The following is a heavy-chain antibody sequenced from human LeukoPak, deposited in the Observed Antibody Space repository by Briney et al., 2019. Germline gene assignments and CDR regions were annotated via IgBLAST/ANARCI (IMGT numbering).Heavy chain of an antibody. CDR3: ARARCSSTSCYSQYYGMDV. D-gene: IGHD2-2*01. CDR2: IIPIFGTA. CDR1: GGTFNSYA. Sequence: SVKVSCKASGGTFNSYAISWVRQAPGQGLEWMGGIIPIFGTANYAQKFQGRVTITADESTSTAYMELSSLRSEDTAVYYCARARCSSTSCYSQYYGMDVWGKGTTVTVSS. J-gene: IGHJ6*04. V-gene: IGHV1-69*01.